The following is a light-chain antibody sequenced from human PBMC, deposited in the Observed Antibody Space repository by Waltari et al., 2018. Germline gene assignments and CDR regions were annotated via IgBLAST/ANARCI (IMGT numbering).Light chain of an antibody. CDR3: QQYSNWPET. J-gene: IGKJ1*01. Sequence: DIVMTQSPATLSVSPGERATLSCRASQSIGSTLAWYQHKPGQAPRFLIYGASTRATGIPARFSGSGSGTEFTLTISSLQSADFAVYYCQQYSNWPETFGQGTKVEIK. V-gene: IGKV3-15*01. CDR2: GAS. CDR1: QSIGST.